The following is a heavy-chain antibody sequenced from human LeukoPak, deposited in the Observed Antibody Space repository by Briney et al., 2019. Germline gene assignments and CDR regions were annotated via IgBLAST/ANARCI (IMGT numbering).Heavy chain of an antibody. CDR2: FDPEDGET. V-gene: IGHV1-24*01. CDR3: ARDFSGYCSGGSCYSELGLLGWFDP. D-gene: IGHD2-15*01. CDR1: GYTLTELS. Sequence: GASVNVSCKVSGYTLTELSMHWVRQAPGKGLEWMGGFDPEDGETMYAQKIQGRVTMTEDTSTDTAYMELSSLRSEDTAVYYCARDFSGYCSGGSCYSELGLLGWFDPWGQGTLVTVSS. J-gene: IGHJ5*02.